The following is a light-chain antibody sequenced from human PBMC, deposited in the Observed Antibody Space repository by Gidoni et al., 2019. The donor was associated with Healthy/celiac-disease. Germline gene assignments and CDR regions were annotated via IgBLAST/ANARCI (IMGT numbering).Light chain of an antibody. CDR2: KAS. J-gene: IGKJ3*01. V-gene: IGKV1-5*03. CDR1: QRISSW. Sequence: DIQMTQSPSTLSASVGDRVTITCRASQRISSWLAWYQQKPGKAPKLLIYKASSLESGVPSRFSGSGSGTEFTLTISSLQPDDFATYYCQQYNSYLFTFGPGTKVEIK. CDR3: QQYNSYLFT.